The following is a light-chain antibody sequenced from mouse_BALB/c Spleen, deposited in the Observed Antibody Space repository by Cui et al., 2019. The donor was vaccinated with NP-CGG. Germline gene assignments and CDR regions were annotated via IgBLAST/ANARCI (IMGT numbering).Light chain of an antibody. Sequence: QAVVTQESALTTSPGETVTLTCRSSTGAVTTSNYANWVQEKPDHLFTGLIGGTNNRAPGVTARFSGSLNGDKAALTITGAQTEDEAIYFCALWYSNHWVFGGGTKLTVL. J-gene: IGLJ1*01. CDR3: ALWYSNHWV. CDR1: TGAVTTSNY. CDR2: GTN. V-gene: IGLV1*01.